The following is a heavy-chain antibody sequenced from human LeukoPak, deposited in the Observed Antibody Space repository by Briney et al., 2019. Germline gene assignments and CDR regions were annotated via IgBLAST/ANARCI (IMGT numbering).Heavy chain of an antibody. Sequence: ASVKVSCKASGYTFTSYGSSWVRQAPGQGLEWMGWISAYNGNTNYAQKLQGRVTMTTDTSTSTAYMELRSLRSDDTAVYYCARVGPGLSLGALPYCSGGSCPNDYWGQGALVTVSS. CDR1: GYTFTSYG. CDR2: ISAYNGNT. CDR3: ARVGPGLSLGALPYCSGGSCPNDY. J-gene: IGHJ4*02. V-gene: IGHV1-18*01. D-gene: IGHD2-15*01.